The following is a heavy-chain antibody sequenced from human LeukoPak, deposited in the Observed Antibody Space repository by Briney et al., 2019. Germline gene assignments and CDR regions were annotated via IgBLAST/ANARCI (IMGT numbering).Heavy chain of an antibody. CDR1: GGSFSGYY. CDR2: INHSGST. Sequence: PSETLSLTCAVYGGSFSGYYWSWIRRPPGKGLEWIGEINHSGSTNYNPSLKSRVTISVDTSKNQFSLKLSSVTAADTAVYYCARGREDITKSRDYYDSSGYYSDFDYWGQGTLVTVSS. V-gene: IGHV4-34*01. J-gene: IGHJ4*02. CDR3: ARGREDITKSRDYYDSSGYYSDFDY. D-gene: IGHD3-22*01.